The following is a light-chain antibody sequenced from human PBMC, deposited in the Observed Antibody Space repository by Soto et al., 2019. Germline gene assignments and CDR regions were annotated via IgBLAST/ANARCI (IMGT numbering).Light chain of an antibody. Sequence: QSVLTQPPSASGTPGQRVTISCSGSSSNIGDNYVFWYQQFPGVAPKPLIFNNNQRPSGVPDRFSGAKSGTSASLSISGLRSEDEADYHCAAWDDSLSGWVFGGGTKVTVL. CDR1: SSNIGDNY. J-gene: IGLJ3*02. V-gene: IGLV1-47*02. CDR3: AAWDDSLSGWV. CDR2: NNN.